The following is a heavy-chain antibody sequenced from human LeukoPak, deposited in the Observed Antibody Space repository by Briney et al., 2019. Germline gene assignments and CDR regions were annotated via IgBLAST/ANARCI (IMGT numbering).Heavy chain of an antibody. CDR2: IIAYNGNT. D-gene: IGHD4-23*01. Sequence: ASVKVSCKASGYTFTSYGISWVRQAPGQGLEWMGWIIAYNGNTNYAQKLQGRVTMTTDKSKSTAYMELRSLRSDDTAVYYCARERRIRWKQAFDIWGQGTMVTVSS. CDR1: GYTFTSYG. CDR3: ARERRIRWKQAFDI. V-gene: IGHV1-18*01. J-gene: IGHJ3*02.